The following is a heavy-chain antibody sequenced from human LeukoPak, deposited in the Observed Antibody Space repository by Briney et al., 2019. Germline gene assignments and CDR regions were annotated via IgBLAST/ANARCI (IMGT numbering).Heavy chain of an antibody. CDR2: FSCSGST. CDR3: ARDWNRYAY. Sequence: SETLSLTCTVSGYSISSGYYWGWIRQPPGEGLEWIGSFSCSGSTYYNPSLKSRVTISVDTSKSQFSLYMDSVTAADTAVYYCARDWNRYAYWGQGTLVTVSS. V-gene: IGHV4-38-2*02. CDR1: GYSISSGYY. J-gene: IGHJ4*02. D-gene: IGHD1-1*01.